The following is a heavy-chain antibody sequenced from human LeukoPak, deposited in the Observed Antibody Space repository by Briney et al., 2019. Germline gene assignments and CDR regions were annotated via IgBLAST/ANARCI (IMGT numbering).Heavy chain of an antibody. CDR2: ISSSSSYI. J-gene: IGHJ3*02. Sequence: GGSLRLSCAASGFTFSSYSMNWVRQAPGKGLEWVSSISSSSSYIYYADTVKGRFIISRDNSKNTLYLQMDSLRAEDTAVYYCAKDRRCSSTTCYDAFGIWGQGTMVTVSS. CDR1: GFTFSSYS. CDR3: AKDRRCSSTTCYDAFGI. V-gene: IGHV3-21*04. D-gene: IGHD2-2*01.